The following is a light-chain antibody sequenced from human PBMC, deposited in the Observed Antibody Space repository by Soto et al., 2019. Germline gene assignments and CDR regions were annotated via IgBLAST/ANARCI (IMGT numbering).Light chain of an antibody. CDR1: QGISNY. J-gene: IGKJ3*01. Sequence: DIQMTQSPPSLSASVGDRVTITCRASQGISNYLAWYQQKPGKVPKLLIYAASTLESGVPSRFSVSGSGTDFTLTITSLQPEDVATYYCQKYKSAPFTFGPGTKVDIE. V-gene: IGKV1-27*01. CDR3: QKYKSAPFT. CDR2: AAS.